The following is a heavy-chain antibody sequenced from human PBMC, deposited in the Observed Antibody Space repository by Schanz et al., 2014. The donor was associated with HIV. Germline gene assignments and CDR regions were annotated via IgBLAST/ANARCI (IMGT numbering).Heavy chain of an antibody. CDR2: ISVSGRST. CDR1: GFTFNNYA. CDR3: AKDKSRHTYSSSSIFDP. D-gene: IGHD6-13*01. V-gene: IGHV3-23*01. Sequence: EVQLLDSGGGLVQPGGSLRLSCVASGFTFNNYAMTWVRQAPGKGLEWVSGISVSGRSTYYADSVKGRFTISRDNAKNMLYVQMNSLRAEDTAVYYCAKDKSRHTYSSSSIFDPWGQGTLVTVSS. J-gene: IGHJ5*02.